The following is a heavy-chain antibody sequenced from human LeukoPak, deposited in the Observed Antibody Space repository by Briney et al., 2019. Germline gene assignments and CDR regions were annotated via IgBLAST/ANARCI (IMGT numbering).Heavy chain of an antibody. Sequence: GGSLRLSCTASGFTFGDYAMSWFRQAPGKGLEWVGFIRSKAYGGTTEYAASVKGRFTISRDDSKSIAYLQMNSLKTEDTAVYYCTRTVVVIAAAGGRWIDPWGQGTLVTVSS. CDR3: TRTVVVIAAAGGRWIDP. CDR2: IRSKAYGGTT. D-gene: IGHD6-13*01. V-gene: IGHV3-49*03. CDR1: GFTFGDYA. J-gene: IGHJ5*02.